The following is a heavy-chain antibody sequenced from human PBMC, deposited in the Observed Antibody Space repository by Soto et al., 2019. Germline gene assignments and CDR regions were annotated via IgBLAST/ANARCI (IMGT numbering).Heavy chain of an antibody. J-gene: IGHJ4*02. CDR1: GFTVSNNY. CDR3: AFRPGGGGY. D-gene: IGHD3-10*01. V-gene: IGHV3-53*01. CDR2: IYSGGYT. Sequence: EVQLVESGGGLIQPGGSLRLSCAVSGFTVSNNYMSWVRQAPGKGLEGVSVIYSGGYTAYGDSVKGRFTISRDNSKNTQLPKKNTLRAGATAFYSGAFRPGGGGYWGQGTLVTVSS.